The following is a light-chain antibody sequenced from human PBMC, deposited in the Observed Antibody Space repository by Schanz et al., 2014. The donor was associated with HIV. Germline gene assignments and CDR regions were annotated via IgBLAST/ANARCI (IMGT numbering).Light chain of an antibody. V-gene: IGLV2-14*03. J-gene: IGLJ2*01. CDR3: SSYTTSSTLV. CDR2: DVS. Sequence: QSALTQPASVSGSPGQSITISCTGTSSDVGGYNYVSWYQHHPGKAPKLMIDDVSNRPSGVSNRFSGSKSANTASLTISGLQGDDEADYYCSSYTTSSTLVFGGGTKLTVL. CDR1: SSDVGGYNY.